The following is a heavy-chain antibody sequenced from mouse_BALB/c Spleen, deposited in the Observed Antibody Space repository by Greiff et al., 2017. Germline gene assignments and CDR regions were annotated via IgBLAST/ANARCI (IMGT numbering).Heavy chain of an antibody. CDR2: IYPGDGDT. J-gene: IGHJ4*01. V-gene: IGHV1-80*01. D-gene: IGHD2-10*01. Sequence: VKLQQSGAELVRPGSSVKISCKASGYAFSSYWMNWVKQRPGQGLEWIGQIYPGDGDTNYNGKFKGKATLTADKSSSTAYMQLSSLTSEDSAVYFCARSYYGNYAIDYWGQGTSVTVSS. CDR1: GYAFSSYW. CDR3: ARSYYGNYAIDY.